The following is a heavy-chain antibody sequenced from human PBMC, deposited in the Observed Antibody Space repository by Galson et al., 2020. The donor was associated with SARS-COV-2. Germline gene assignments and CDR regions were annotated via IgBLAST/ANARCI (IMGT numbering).Heavy chain of an antibody. CDR1: GFTFSSYS. J-gene: IGHJ6*03. CDR2: ISSSSSYI. V-gene: IGHV3-21*01. D-gene: IGHD5-18*01. CDR3: ARDPAMGYYYYYYMDV. Sequence: GGSLRLSCAASGFTFSSYSMNWVRQAPGKGLEWVSSISSSSSYIYYADSVKGRFTISRDNAKNSLYLQMNSLRAEDTAVYYCARDPAMGYYYYYYMDVWGKGTTVTVSS.